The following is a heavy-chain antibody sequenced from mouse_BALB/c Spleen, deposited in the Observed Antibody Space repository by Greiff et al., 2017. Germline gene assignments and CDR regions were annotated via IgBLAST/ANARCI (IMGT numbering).Heavy chain of an antibody. CDR1: GFNIKDSY. D-gene: IGHD2-12*01. V-gene: IGHV14-3*02. Sequence: VQLQQSGAELVKPGASVKLSCTASGFNIKDSYMHWVQQRPEQGLEWIGRIDPANGNTKYDPKFQGKATITADTSSNTAYLQLSSLTSEDTAVYYCASTTGAGFAYWGQGTLVTVSA. J-gene: IGHJ3*01. CDR3: ASTTGAGFAY. CDR2: IDPANGNT.